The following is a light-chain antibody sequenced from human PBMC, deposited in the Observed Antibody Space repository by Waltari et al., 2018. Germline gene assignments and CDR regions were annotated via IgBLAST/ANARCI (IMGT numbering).Light chain of an antibody. J-gene: IGLJ2*01. V-gene: IGLV1-44*01. Sequence: QSVLTQPPSASGTPGQRVTIACSGSSSNIGRNTVNWYQQLPGPAPKLLIYTTNQRPSGVPGRLSGSKSGTSAPLALSGLQSEDEADYYCAAWDASLKRVVFGGGTKLTVL. CDR1: SSNIGRNT. CDR2: TTN. CDR3: AAWDASLKRVV.